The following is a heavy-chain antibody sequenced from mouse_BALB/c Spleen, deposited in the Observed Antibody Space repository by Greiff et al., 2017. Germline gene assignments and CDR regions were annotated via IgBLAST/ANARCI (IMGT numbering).Heavy chain of an antibody. CDR3: TRDVDY. J-gene: IGHJ4*01. Sequence: EVMLVESGGGLVKPGGSLKLSCAASGFAFSSYDMSWVRQTPEKRLEWVAYISSGGGSTYYPDTVKGRFTISRDNAKNTLYLQMSSLKSEDTAMYYCTRDVDYWGQGTSVTVSS. CDR1: GFAFSSYD. V-gene: IGHV5-12-1*01. CDR2: ISSGGGST.